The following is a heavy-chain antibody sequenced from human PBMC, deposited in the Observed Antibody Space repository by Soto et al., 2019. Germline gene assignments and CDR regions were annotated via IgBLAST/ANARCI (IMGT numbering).Heavy chain of an antibody. V-gene: IGHV3-64*02. CDR1: GFTFSRYA. D-gene: IGHD5-12*01. CDR2: ISSNGGST. Sequence: EVQLVESGEGLVQPGGSLRLSCAASGFTFSRYAMHWVRQAPGKGLEYVSAISSNGGSTYYADSVKGRFTISRDNSXNXLXRQMGSLRAEDMAVYYCARGGDSGYDPNPSGWYFDLWGRGTLVTVSS. J-gene: IGHJ2*01. CDR3: ARGGDSGYDPNPSGWYFDL.